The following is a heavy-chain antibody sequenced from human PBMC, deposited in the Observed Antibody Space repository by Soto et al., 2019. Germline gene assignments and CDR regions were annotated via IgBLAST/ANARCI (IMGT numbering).Heavy chain of an antibody. V-gene: IGHV3-74*01. Sequence: GGSLRLSCVVSGITFSTYRMHWVRQAPGKGLVWVSHIKSDGTVTHYTDSVRGRFIISRDNAKNTLFLQMNSLRAEDTAVYYCASENYDFCSGYYLDYWGQGTLVTVSS. CDR2: IKSDGTVT. CDR3: ASENYDFCSGYYLDY. CDR1: GITFSTYR. J-gene: IGHJ4*02. D-gene: IGHD3-3*01.